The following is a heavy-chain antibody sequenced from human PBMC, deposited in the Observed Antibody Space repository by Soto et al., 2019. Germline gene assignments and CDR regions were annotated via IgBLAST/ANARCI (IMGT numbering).Heavy chain of an antibody. CDR1: GGSISGSY. J-gene: IGHJ4*02. Sequence: SETLSLTCSVSGGSISGSYWSWIRQSPGKGLEWLGYVYYTGSTNYSPSLRSRVSISVDTSKNEFSLRLSSVTAADTAVYFCARSVAVPGANSDYWGRGTQVT. CDR2: VYYTGST. V-gene: IGHV4-59*01. D-gene: IGHD6-19*01. CDR3: ARSVAVPGANSDY.